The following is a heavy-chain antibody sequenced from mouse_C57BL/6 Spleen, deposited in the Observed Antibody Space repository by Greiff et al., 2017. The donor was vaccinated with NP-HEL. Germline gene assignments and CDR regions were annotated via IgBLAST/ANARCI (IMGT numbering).Heavy chain of an antibody. Sequence: EVQLVESGPELVKPGASVKMSCKASGYTFTDYNMHWVKQSHGKSLEWIGYINPNNGGTSYNQKFKGKATLTVNKSSSTAYMELRSLTSEDSAVYYCARGNWDYFDYWGQGTTLTVSS. CDR2: INPNNGGT. D-gene: IGHD4-1*01. CDR1: GYTFTDYN. J-gene: IGHJ2*01. CDR3: ARGNWDYFDY. V-gene: IGHV1-22*01.